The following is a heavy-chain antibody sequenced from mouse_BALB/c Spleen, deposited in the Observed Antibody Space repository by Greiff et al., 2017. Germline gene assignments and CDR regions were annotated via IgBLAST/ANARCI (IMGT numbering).Heavy chain of an antibody. CDR3: TSSVTTVVATRRYAMDY. V-gene: IGHV1-15*01. D-gene: IGHD1-1*01. CDR2: IDPETGGT. J-gene: IGHJ4*01. Sequence: QVQLKQSGAELVRPGASVTLSCKASGYTFTDYEMHWVKQTPVHGLEWIGAIDPETGGTAYNQKFKGKATLTADKSSSTAYMELRSLTSEDSAVYYCTSSVTTVVATRRYAMDYWGQGTSVTVSS. CDR1: GYTFTDYE.